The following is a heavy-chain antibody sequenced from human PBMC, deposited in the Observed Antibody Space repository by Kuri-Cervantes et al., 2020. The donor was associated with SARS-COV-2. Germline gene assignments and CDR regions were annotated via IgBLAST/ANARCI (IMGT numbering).Heavy chain of an antibody. CDR2: IKSKTDGGTT. V-gene: IGHV3-15*01. D-gene: IGHD2-15*01. Sequence: GGSLRLSCAASGFTFSNAWMSWVRQAPGKGLEWVGRIKSKTDGGTTDYAAPVKGRFTISRDDSKNKLYLQMHSLKTADTAVYYCTTDLPTPTYPRYDYYYYGMDVWGQGTTVTVSS. CDR3: TTDLPTPTYPRYDYYYYGMDV. CDR1: GFTFSNAW. J-gene: IGHJ6*02.